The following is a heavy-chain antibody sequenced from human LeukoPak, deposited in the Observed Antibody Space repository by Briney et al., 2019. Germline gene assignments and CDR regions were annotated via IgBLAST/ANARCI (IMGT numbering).Heavy chain of an antibody. J-gene: IGHJ4*02. CDR3: ARVKAGARFLIDY. CDR1: GYSFTSYA. CDR2: ISGSNGNT. D-gene: IGHD3-3*01. V-gene: IGHV1-18*01. Sequence: ASVKVSCKASGYSFTSYAITWVRQAPGQGLEWMGWISGSNGNTNYAQKFQGRVTMTTDTSTSTAYMELRSLRSDDTAVYYCARVKAGARFLIDYWGQGTLVTVSS.